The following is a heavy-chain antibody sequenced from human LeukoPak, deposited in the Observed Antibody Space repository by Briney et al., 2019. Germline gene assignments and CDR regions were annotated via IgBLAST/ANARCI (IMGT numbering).Heavy chain of an antibody. Sequence: GGSLRLSCAASGFTFSNYSMNWVRRAPGKGLEWVSYISTRSGTIYYTDSVKGRFTISRDNAKNSLYLQMNSLRDEDTAVYYCARDRSGYEFFDYWGQGILVTVSS. CDR2: ISTRSGTI. CDR1: GFTFSNYS. J-gene: IGHJ4*02. V-gene: IGHV3-48*02. CDR3: ARDRSGYEFFDY. D-gene: IGHD5-12*01.